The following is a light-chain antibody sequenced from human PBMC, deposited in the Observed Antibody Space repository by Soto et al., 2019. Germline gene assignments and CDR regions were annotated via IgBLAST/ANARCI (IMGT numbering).Light chain of an antibody. CDR3: SSHTSSNTHVV. CDR2: DVT. CDR1: SSDVGNYNY. V-gene: IGLV2-11*01. Sequence: QSALTQPRSVSGSPGQSVTISCTGTSSDVGNYNYVSWYQQHPGKAPQLMIYDVTKRPSGVPDRFSGSKSGNTASLTISGLQAEDEADYYCSSHTSSNTHVVFGGGTKLTVL. J-gene: IGLJ2*01.